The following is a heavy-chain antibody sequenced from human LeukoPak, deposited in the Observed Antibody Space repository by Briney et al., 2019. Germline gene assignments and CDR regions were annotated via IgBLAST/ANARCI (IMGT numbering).Heavy chain of an antibody. D-gene: IGHD2-2*01. CDR1: GFTFSSYA. J-gene: IGHJ3*02. Sequence: GGSLRLSCAASGFTFSSYAMSWVRQAPGKGLEWVSAISGSGGSTYYADSVKGRFTISRDNSKNTLYLQMNSLRAEDTAVYYCAKSPHPPGYCSSTSCYGEWDAFDIWGQGTTVTVSS. V-gene: IGHV3-23*01. CDR3: AKSPHPPGYCSSTSCYGEWDAFDI. CDR2: ISGSGGST.